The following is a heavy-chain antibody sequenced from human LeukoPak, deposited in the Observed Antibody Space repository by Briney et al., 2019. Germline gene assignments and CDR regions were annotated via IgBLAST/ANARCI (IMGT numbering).Heavy chain of an antibody. CDR2: ISAYNGNT. J-gene: IGHJ1*01. CDR3: ARGSNWNYVAEYFQH. CDR1: GYTFTSYG. V-gene: IGHV1-18*01. D-gene: IGHD1-7*01. Sequence: ASVKVSCKASGYTFTSYGISWVRQAPGQGLEWMGWISAYNGNTNYAQKLQGRVTMTTDTSTSTAYMELRSLRSDETAVYYCARGSNWNYVAEYFQHWGQGTLVTVSS.